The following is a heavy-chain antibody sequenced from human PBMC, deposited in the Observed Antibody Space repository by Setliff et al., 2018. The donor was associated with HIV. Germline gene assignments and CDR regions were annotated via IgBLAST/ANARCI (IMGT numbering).Heavy chain of an antibody. J-gene: IGHJ4*02. V-gene: IGHV3-48*04. CDR1: GFTFSSYS. D-gene: IGHD2-15*01. Sequence: PGGSLRLSCAASGFTFSSYSMNWVRQAPGKGLEWVSYISSSRSTIHYADSVKGRFTISRDNAKNSLYLQMNSLRAEDTAVYYCAREDITYDSWGQGTLVTVSS. CDR2: ISSSRSTI. CDR3: AREDITYDS.